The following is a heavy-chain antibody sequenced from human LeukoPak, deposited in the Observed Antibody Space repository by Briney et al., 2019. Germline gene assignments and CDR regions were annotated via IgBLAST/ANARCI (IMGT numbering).Heavy chain of an antibody. Sequence: SVKVSCKASGGTFSSYAISWVRQPPGQGLEWMGGIIPIFGTANYAQKFQGRVTITTDESTSTAYMELSSLRSEDTAVYYCASPLRDGYNRGGLYYWGQGTLVTVSS. CDR2: IIPIFGTA. D-gene: IGHD5-24*01. V-gene: IGHV1-69*05. J-gene: IGHJ4*02. CDR3: ASPLRDGYNRGGLYY. CDR1: GGTFSSYA.